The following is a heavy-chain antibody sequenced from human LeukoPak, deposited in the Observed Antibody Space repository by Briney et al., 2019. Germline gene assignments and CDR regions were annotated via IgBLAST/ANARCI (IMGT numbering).Heavy chain of an antibody. J-gene: IGHJ4*02. V-gene: IGHV4-4*02. D-gene: IGHD5-24*01. Sequence: SETLSLTCAVSGGSISSSNWWSWVRQPPGKGLEWIGETYHSGSTNYNPSLKSRVTISVDTSKNQFSLKLSSVTAADTAVYYCARGRRDRAYFDYWGQGTLVTVSS. CDR1: GGSISSSNW. CDR2: TYHSGST. CDR3: ARGRRDRAYFDY.